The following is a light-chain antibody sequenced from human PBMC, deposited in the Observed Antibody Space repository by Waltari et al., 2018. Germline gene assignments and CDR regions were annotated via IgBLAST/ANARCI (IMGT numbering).Light chain of an antibody. V-gene: IGKV4-1*01. CDR3: QQYYSTPPYT. Sequence: DIVMTQSPDSLAVSLGERANINCKSSQSVLYSSNNKNYLAWYQQKPGQPPKLRIYWASTRESGVPDRFSGSGSGTDFTLTISSLQAEDVAVYYCQQYYSTPPYTFGQGTKLEIK. J-gene: IGKJ2*01. CDR1: QSVLYSSNNKNY. CDR2: WAS.